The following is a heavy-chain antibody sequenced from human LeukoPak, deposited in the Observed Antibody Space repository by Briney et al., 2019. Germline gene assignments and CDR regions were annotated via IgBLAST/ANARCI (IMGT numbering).Heavy chain of an antibody. V-gene: IGHV5-51*01. CDR2: IYPGDSDT. J-gene: IGHJ4*02. D-gene: IGHD2-15*01. CDR1: GYSFTSYW. CDR3: ARRSPYCSGGSCPDY. Sequence: GESLKISCKGSGYSFTSYWIGWVRQMPGKGLEWMGIIYPGDSDTRYSPSFQGQVTISADQSISTAYLQWSSLKASDTAMYYCARRSPYCSGGSCPDYWGQGTLVTVSS.